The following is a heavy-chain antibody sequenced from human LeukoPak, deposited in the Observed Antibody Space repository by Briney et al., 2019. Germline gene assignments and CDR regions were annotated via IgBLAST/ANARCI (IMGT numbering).Heavy chain of an antibody. J-gene: IGHJ6*02. V-gene: IGHV3-74*01. Sequence: GGSLRLSCAASGFTFSSYWMHWVRQAPGKGLVWVSRINSDGSSTSYADSVKGRFTISRDNAKNSLYLQMNSLRVEDTAVYYCARDSPTRDGMDVWGQGTTVTVSS. CDR2: INSDGSST. CDR3: ARDSPTRDGMDV. CDR1: GFTFSSYW.